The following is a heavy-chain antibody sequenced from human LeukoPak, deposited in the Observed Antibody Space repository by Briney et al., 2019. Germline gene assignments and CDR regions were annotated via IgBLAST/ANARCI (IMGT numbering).Heavy chain of an antibody. J-gene: IGHJ4*02. V-gene: IGHV4-59*12. Sequence: SETLSLTCTVSGGSISSYYWSWIRQPPGKGLEWIGYIYYSGSTNYNPSLKSRVTISVDTSKNQFSLKLSSVTAADTAVYYCASQRLWFGGPRSLDYWGQGTLVTVSS. D-gene: IGHD3-10*01. CDR1: GGSISSYY. CDR2: IYYSGST. CDR3: ASQRLWFGGPRSLDY.